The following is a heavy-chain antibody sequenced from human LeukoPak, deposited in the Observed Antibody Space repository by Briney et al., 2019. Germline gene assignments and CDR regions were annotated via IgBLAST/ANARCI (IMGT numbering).Heavy chain of an antibody. Sequence: GGSLRLSCAASGFTFSSYAMSWVRQAPGKGLEWASAISGSGGSTYYADSVKGRFTISRDNSRNTLYLQMNSLRAEDTAVYYCASYCGGDCPPAGYWGQGTLVTVSS. CDR2: ISGSGGST. CDR3: ASYCGGDCPPAGY. J-gene: IGHJ4*02. V-gene: IGHV3-23*01. CDR1: GFTFSSYA. D-gene: IGHD2-21*02.